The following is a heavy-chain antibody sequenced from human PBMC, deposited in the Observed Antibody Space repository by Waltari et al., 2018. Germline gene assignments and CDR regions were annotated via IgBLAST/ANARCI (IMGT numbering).Heavy chain of an antibody. CDR1: GGSISSGGYY. D-gene: IGHD7-27*01. V-gene: IGHV4-31*01. CDR2: IYYSGST. CDR3: ARGDAGDYYGMDV. Sequence: QVQLQESGPGLVKPSQTLSLPCPVSGGSISSGGYYCSWIRQHPGKCLEWIGYIYYSGSTYYNPSLKSLVTISVDTSKNQFSLKLSSVTAADTAVYYCARGDAGDYYGMDVWGQGTTVTVSS. J-gene: IGHJ6*02.